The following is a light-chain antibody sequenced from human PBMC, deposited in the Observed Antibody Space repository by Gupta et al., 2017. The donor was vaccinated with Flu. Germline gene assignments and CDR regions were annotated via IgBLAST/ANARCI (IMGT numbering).Light chain of an antibody. CDR3: QQSNSYPRT. CDR2: AAS. J-gene: IGKJ1*01. V-gene: IGKV1-39*01. CDR1: QSISSY. Sequence: IQMTPSPSSLSASVGDRVTITCRASQSISSYLNWYQQKPGKAPKLLIYAASSLQSGVPSRFSGSGSGTDFTLTISSLQPEDFATYYCQQSNSYPRTFGQGTKVEIK.